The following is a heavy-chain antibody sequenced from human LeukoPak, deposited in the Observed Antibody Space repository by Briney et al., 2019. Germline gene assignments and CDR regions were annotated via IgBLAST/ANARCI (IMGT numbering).Heavy chain of an antibody. CDR1: GGSFSGYY. CDR3: ASWLYSSGWYAAFDY. D-gene: IGHD6-19*01. Sequence: SETLSLTCAVYGGSFSGYYWSWIRQPPGKGLEWIGEINHSGSTNYNPSLKSRVTISVDTSKNQFSLKLSSVTAADTAVYYCASWLYSSGWYAAFDYWGQGTLVTVSS. V-gene: IGHV4-34*01. J-gene: IGHJ4*02. CDR2: INHSGST.